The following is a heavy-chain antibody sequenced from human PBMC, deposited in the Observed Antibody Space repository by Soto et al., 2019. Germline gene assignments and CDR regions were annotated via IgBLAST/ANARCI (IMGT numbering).Heavy chain of an antibody. J-gene: IGHJ4*02. CDR3: ASQSLEDGGNSEAYYFDY. Sequence: QVQLVESGGGVVQPGRSLRLSCAASGFTFSSYGMHWVRQAPGKGLEGVAVIWYDGSNKYYADSVKGRFTISRDNSKNTLYLQMNSLRAEDTAVYYCASQSLEDGGNSEAYYFDYWGQGTLVTVSS. V-gene: IGHV3-33*01. CDR2: IWYDGSNK. D-gene: IGHD2-21*02. CDR1: GFTFSSYG.